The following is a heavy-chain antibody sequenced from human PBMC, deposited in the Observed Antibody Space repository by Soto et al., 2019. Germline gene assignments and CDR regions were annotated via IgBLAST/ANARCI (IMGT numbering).Heavy chain of an antibody. CDR1: GGSISSYY. Sequence: ETLSLTGTGSGGSISSYYWSCIRQPPGKGLEWIGYIYYSGSTNYNPSLKSRVTISVDTSKNQFSLKLSSVTAADTAVYYCARHGDCSGGSCYVDWFDPWGQGTLVTAPQ. V-gene: IGHV4-59*08. J-gene: IGHJ5*02. CDR2: IYYSGST. CDR3: ARHGDCSGGSCYVDWFDP. D-gene: IGHD2-15*01.